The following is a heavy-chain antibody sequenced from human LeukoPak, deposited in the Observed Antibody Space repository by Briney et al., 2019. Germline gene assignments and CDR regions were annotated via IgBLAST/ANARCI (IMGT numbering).Heavy chain of an antibody. CDR1: GVSISSYY. V-gene: IGHV4-59*01. Sequence: PSETLSLTRTVSGVSISSYYWSWIRQPPGKGLEWIGYIYYSGSTNYNPSLKSRVTISVDTSKNQFSLKLSSVTAADTAVYYCARVGNAFDIWGQGTMVTVSS. CDR2: IYYSGST. J-gene: IGHJ3*02. CDR3: ARVGNAFDI.